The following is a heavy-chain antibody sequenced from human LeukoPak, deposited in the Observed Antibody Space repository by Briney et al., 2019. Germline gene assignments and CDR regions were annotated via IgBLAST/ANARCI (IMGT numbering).Heavy chain of an antibody. Sequence: TGGSLRLSCAASGFTVSSNYMSWVRQAPGKGLEWVSVISGTGGSTYYADSVKGRFTISRDNSKNTLYLQMNSLRVEDTAIYYCAKRTGIAAAGPLDYWGQGALVTVSS. CDR2: ISGTGGST. J-gene: IGHJ4*02. CDR1: GFTVSSNY. CDR3: AKRTGIAAAGPLDY. D-gene: IGHD6-13*01. V-gene: IGHV3-23*01.